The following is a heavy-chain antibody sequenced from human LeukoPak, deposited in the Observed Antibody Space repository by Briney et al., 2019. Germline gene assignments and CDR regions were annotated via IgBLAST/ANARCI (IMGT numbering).Heavy chain of an antibody. V-gene: IGHV1-69-2*01. Sequence: ASVKVSCKASGYTFTSYGISWVRQAPGQGLEWMGRVDPEDGETIYAEKFQGRVTITADTSTDTAYMELSSLRSEDTAVYYCARESPTSEYYYGSGRVPNDAFDIWGQGTMVTVSS. CDR3: ARESPTSEYYYGSGRVPNDAFDI. CDR1: GYTFTSYG. CDR2: VDPEDGET. D-gene: IGHD3-10*01. J-gene: IGHJ3*02.